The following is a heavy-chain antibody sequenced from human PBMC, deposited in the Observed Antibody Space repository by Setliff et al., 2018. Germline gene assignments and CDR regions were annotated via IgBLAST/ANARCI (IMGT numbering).Heavy chain of an antibody. J-gene: IGHJ4*02. CDR1: GFTFSNYY. CDR2: IHDSGNPT. CDR3: AREVAVAGLDY. Sequence: GGSLRLSCAASGFTFSNYYMTWIRQAPGKGLEWISYIHDSGNPTYYADSVKGRFTVSRDNAKNSLYLQMNSLRAEDTAVYYCAREVAVAGLDYWGQGTLVTVSS. V-gene: IGHV3-11*01. D-gene: IGHD6-19*01.